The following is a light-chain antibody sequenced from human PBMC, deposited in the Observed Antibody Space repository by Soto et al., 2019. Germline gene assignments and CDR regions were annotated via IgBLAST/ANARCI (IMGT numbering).Light chain of an antibody. V-gene: IGKV1-5*01. CDR1: QTISSW. Sequence: DIQMTQSPSTLSASVGDRVTITYRASQTISSWLAWYQQKPGKAHKLLIYDASTLESRVPSSFSGSGSGTEFTLTISSLQPDDFATYDCQQYDSNFRTVGQGTKGDI. CDR3: QQYDSNFRT. J-gene: IGKJ1*01. CDR2: DAS.